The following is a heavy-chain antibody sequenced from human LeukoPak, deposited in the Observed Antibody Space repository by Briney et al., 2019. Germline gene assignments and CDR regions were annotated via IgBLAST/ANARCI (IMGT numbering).Heavy chain of an antibody. J-gene: IGHJ4*02. D-gene: IGHD2-15*01. Sequence: PGGSLRLSCTASGFAFRNYNMNWVRQTPGKGLEWVSSITTGGDYIYSAVSLKGRFTISRNDAKNSLYLQMNRLRAEDTGVYFCARDRQSRDRNCSAGTCSPPDYWGQGSLVTVSS. CDR1: GFAFRNYN. V-gene: IGHV3-21*01. CDR3: ARDRQSRDRNCSAGTCSPPDY. CDR2: ITTGGDYI.